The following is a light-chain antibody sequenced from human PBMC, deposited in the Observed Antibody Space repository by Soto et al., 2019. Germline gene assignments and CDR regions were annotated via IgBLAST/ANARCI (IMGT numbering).Light chain of an antibody. J-gene: IGLJ1*01. Sequence: QSALTQPASVSGSPGQSITISCTGTSRDVGGYNSVSWYQQHPGKAPKVMIYDVSNRPSGVSNRFSGSKSGNTASLTISELQAEDEADYYCSSYTSSTTRVFGSGTKVTVL. CDR2: DVS. V-gene: IGLV2-14*03. CDR3: SSYTSSTTRV. CDR1: SRDVGGYNS.